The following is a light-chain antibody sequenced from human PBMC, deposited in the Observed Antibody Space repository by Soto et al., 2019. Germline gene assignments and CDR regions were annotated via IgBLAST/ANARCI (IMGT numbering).Light chain of an antibody. CDR1: QSISSW. V-gene: IGKV1-5*01. CDR2: DAS. J-gene: IGKJ1*01. Sequence: DIPLTQSHSTLSASVLDCTIIXIRASQSISSWLAWYQQKPGKAPKLLIYDASSLESGVPSRFSGSGSGTEFTLTISSLQPDDFATYYCQQYNSYWTFGQGTKVDIK. CDR3: QQYNSYWT.